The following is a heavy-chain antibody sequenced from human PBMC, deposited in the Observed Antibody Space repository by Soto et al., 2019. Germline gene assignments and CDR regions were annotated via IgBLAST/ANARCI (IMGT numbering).Heavy chain of an antibody. Sequence: QEHLVQSGAEVKKPGASVRVSCKASGSAFINSDINWVRQATGQRFEWMGGMLRSGDVTGYAPKFQGRVTMTRDTSTGTAYMELNSLTSEDTGVYYCASLAEGQAAVGPFDPWGQGTLVTVSS. D-gene: IGHD6-13*01. J-gene: IGHJ5*02. V-gene: IGHV1-8*01. CDR3: ASLAEGQAAVGPFDP. CDR2: MLRSGDVT. CDR1: GSAFINSD.